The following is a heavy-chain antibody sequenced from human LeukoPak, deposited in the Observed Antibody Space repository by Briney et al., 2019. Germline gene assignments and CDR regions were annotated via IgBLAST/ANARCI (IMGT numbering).Heavy chain of an antibody. Sequence: SETLSLTCAVSGYSISSGYYWGWIRQPPGKGLEWIGSIYHSGSTYYNPSLKSRVTISVDTSKNQFSLKLSSVTAADTAVYYCARYYRYQLLTYDAFDIWGQGTMVTVSS. V-gene: IGHV4-38-2*01. CDR1: GYSISSGYY. CDR2: IYHSGST. CDR3: ARYYRYQLLTYDAFDI. D-gene: IGHD2-2*01. J-gene: IGHJ3*02.